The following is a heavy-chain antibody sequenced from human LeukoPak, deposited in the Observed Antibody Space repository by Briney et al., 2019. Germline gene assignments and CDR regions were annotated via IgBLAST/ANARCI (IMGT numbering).Heavy chain of an antibody. CDR3: AKCEAYYYDSSGYYEGYFDL. CDR1: GFTFGSYA. Sequence: GGSLRLSCAASGFTFGSYAMSWVRQAPGKGLEWVSGISDSGGRTDYADSVKGRFTISRDNSKNTLYLQMNSLRAEDTAVYYCAKCEAYYYDSSGYYEGYFDLWGRGTLVTVSS. CDR2: ISDSGGRT. J-gene: IGHJ2*01. D-gene: IGHD3-22*01. V-gene: IGHV3-23*01.